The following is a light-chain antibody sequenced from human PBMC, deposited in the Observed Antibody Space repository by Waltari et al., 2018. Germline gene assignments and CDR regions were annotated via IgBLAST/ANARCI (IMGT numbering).Light chain of an antibody. CDR1: SSNIESNY. J-gene: IGLJ3*02. V-gene: IGLV1-47*01. CDR2: KNN. CDR3: GTWDDSLSRPV. Sequence: QSVLTQPPSASGTPGQRVTISCSGSSSNIESNYVYWYQQFPGTAPKVLIFKNNEGASGVSDRFSASKSGASASLAISGLRSDDEADYYCGTWDDSLSRPVFGGGTKLTVL.